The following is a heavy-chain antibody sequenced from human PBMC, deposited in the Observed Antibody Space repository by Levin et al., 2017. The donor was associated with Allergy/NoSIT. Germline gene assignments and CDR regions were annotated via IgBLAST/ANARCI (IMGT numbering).Heavy chain of an antibody. D-gene: IGHD6-19*01. CDR2: ISASGGST. CDR1: GFTFSSYA. Sequence: GGSLRLSCAASGFTFSSYAMSWVRQAPGKGLEWVSTISASGGSTYYADSVKGRFTISRDNSKNTLYLQMDSLRAEDTAGYYCAKERIAVAGGGGFDYWGQGTLVTVSS. CDR3: AKERIAVAGGGGFDY. V-gene: IGHV3-23*01. J-gene: IGHJ4*02.